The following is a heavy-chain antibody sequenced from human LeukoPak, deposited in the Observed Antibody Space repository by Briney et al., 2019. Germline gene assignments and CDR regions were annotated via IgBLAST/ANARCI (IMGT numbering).Heavy chain of an antibody. CDR2: ILKDGSNA. V-gene: IGHV3-30-3*01. J-gene: IGHJ4*02. D-gene: IGHD6-6*01. Sequence: GGSLRLSCTASAFTFDDFPMHWVRQAPGKGLDWVSLILKDGSNAFYADSVKGRFTISRDNSKNTLYLQMNSLRAEDTAVYYCARDRGTTSSAGYYFDYWGQGALVTVSS. CDR1: AFTFDDFP. CDR3: ARDRGTTSSAGYYFDY.